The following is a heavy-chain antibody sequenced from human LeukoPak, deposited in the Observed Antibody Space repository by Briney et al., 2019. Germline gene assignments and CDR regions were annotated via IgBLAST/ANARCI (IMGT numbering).Heavy chain of an antibody. CDR3: ARGHVAGAITIFGVVAYYFDY. D-gene: IGHD3-3*01. J-gene: IGHJ4*02. V-gene: IGHV4-34*01. Sequence: SETLSLTCAVYGGSFSGYYWSWIRQPPGKGLEWIGEINHSGSTNYNPSLKSRVTISVDTSKNQFSLKLSSVTAADTAVYYCARGHVAGAITIFGVVAYYFDYWGQGTLVTVSS. CDR2: INHSGST. CDR1: GGSFSGYY.